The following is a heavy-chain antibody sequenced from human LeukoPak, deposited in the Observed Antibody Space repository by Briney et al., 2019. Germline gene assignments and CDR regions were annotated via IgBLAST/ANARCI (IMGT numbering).Heavy chain of an antibody. D-gene: IGHD2-2*01. V-gene: IGHV4-34*01. CDR1: GGSFSGYY. CDR2: IYYSGSP. CDR3: ARHEPSYCSTSSCFPYYFDY. Sequence: PSETLSLTCAVYGGSFSGYYWSWIRQPPGKGLEWIGSIYYSGSPYFNPSLKSRVTMSVDTSRNQFSLKVSSVTAADTAVYYCARHEPSYCSTSSCFPYYFDYWGQGALVTVSS. J-gene: IGHJ4*02.